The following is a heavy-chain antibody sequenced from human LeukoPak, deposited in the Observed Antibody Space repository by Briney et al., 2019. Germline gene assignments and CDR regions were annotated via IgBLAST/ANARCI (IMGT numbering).Heavy chain of an antibody. D-gene: IGHD1-26*01. J-gene: IGHJ6*03. Sequence: SETLSLTCTVSAGSISSYYWSWIRQPAGKGLEWIGRIYTSGSPNYNPSLKSRVTISVDSSKNQFSLKLTSVTAADTAVYYCTRTWAHYYSMEVWGKGTTVTVSS. V-gene: IGHV4-4*07. CDR2: IYTSGSP. CDR3: TRTWAHYYSMEV. CDR1: AGSISSYY.